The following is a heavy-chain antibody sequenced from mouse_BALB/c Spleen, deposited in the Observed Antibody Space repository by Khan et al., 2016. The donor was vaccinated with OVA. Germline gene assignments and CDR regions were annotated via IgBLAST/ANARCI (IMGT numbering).Heavy chain of an antibody. J-gene: IGHJ3*01. Sequence: EVQLQQSGPELVKPGTSVKISCKASGYTFTDYNMDWVEKSHGKSLEWIGDINPYNGHTISNQKLKGKTTLTVDKSSSTAYMELRSLTSEEPAVYNWARGVYGSRGAWFTYRGQGTLVNACA. CDR3: ARGVYGSRGAWFTY. CDR2: INPYNGHT. V-gene: IGHV1-18*01. D-gene: IGHD1-1*01. CDR1: GYTFTDYN.